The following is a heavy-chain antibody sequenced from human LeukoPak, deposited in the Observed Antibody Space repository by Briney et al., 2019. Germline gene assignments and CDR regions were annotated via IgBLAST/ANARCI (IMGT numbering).Heavy chain of an antibody. J-gene: IGHJ6*03. V-gene: IGHV4-4*02. CDR1: AGSISSINW. CDR3: ARDHPTGLAYYYYYYMDV. D-gene: IGHD3-16*01. CDR2: IYHSGST. Sequence: PSETLSLTCAVSAGSISSINWWSWVRQPPGKGLEWIGAIYHSGSTNYNRSRKSRVTISVDKSKNQFSLKLSSVTAADTAVYYCARDHPTGLAYYYYYYMDVWGKGTTVTVSS.